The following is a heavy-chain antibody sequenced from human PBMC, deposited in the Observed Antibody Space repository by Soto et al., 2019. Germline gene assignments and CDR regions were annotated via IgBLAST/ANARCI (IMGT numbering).Heavy chain of an antibody. CDR1: GFTFSTYS. CDR2: ISSSSSYI. V-gene: IGHV3-21*01. Sequence: GGSLRLSCAASGFTFSTYSMSWVRQTPGKGLEWVSSISSSSSYIYYADSLKGRFIISRDNAKNSLYLQMNSLRAEDTAVYYCASPNSGYGDFDGFDIWGQGTMVTVSS. D-gene: IGHD4-17*01. CDR3: ASPNSGYGDFDGFDI. J-gene: IGHJ3*02.